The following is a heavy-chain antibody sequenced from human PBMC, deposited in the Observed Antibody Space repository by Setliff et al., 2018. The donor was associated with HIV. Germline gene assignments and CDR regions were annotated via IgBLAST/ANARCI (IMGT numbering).Heavy chain of an antibody. D-gene: IGHD2-2*01. CDR1: GGTFSSYA. CDR3: ARGYCSSTSCYGIYYFDN. CDR2: INAGNGNT. J-gene: IGHJ4*02. Sequence: ASVKVSCKASGGTFSSYAISWVRQAPGQRLEWMGWINAGNGNTKYSQKFQGRVTITTDESTNTAYMELSSLRSEDTAVYYCARGYCSSTSCYGIYYFDNWGQGTPVTVSS. V-gene: IGHV1-3*01.